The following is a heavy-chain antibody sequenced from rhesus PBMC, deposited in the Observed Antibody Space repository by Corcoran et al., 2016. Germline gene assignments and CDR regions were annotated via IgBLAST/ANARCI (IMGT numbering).Heavy chain of an antibody. J-gene: IGHJ1*01. Sequence: EVQLVEAGAGLVQPGGSLRLSCAASGFTFSNSWLSGGRQAPGKGLEWVASIKRKAVGETADYAVSLTVRFTISRAESKNTLYQQMNSLKTEDAAVYYCTTVSTGVIIVYFGFWGQGALVTVSS. D-gene: IGHD3-34*01. CDR3: TTVSTGVIIVYFGF. CDR2: IKRKAVGETA. V-gene: IGHV3-30*02. CDR1: GFTFSNSW.